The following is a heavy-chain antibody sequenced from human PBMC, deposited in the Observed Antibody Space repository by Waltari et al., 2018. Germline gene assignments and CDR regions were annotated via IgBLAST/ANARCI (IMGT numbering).Heavy chain of an antibody. D-gene: IGHD1-26*01. CDR2: ISYDGRNK. CDR1: GFTFSSYA. V-gene: IGHV3-30*04. Sequence: QVQLVESGGGVVQPGRSLRLSCAASGFTFSSYAMHWVRQAPGKGLEWVAVISYDGRNKYYADSVKGRVTISRDNSKNTLYLQMNSLRAEDTAVYYCAREIMGAPTDYWGQGTLVTVSS. J-gene: IGHJ4*02. CDR3: AREIMGAPTDY.